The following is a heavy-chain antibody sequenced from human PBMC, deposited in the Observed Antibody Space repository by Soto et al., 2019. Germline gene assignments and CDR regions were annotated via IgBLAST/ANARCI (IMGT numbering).Heavy chain of an antibody. V-gene: IGHV1-69*13. CDR3: ARYRVVVVAATYYYYGMDV. CDR1: GGTFSSYA. D-gene: IGHD2-15*01. CDR2: IIPIFGTA. Sequence: ASVKVSCKASGGTFSSYAIIWVRQAPGQGLEWMGGIIPIFGTANYAQKFQGRVTITADESTSTAYMELSSLRSEDTAVYYCARYRVVVVAATYYYYGMDVWGQGTTVTVSS. J-gene: IGHJ6*02.